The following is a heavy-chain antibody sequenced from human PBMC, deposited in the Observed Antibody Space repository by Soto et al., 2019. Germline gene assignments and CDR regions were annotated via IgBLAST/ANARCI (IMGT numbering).Heavy chain of an antibody. CDR2: IWYDGSNK. CDR1: GFTFSSYG. D-gene: IGHD6-6*01. Sequence: GGSLRLSCAASGFTFSSYGMHWVRQAPGKGLEWVAVIWYDGSNKYYADSVKGRFTISRDNSKNTLYLQMNSLRAEDTAVYYCARVEAARAFDYWGQGTLVTVSS. J-gene: IGHJ4*02. CDR3: ARVEAARAFDY. V-gene: IGHV3-33*01.